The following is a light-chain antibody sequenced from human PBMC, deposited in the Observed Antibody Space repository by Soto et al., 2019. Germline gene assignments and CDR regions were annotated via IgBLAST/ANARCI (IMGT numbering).Light chain of an antibody. Sequence: DIQMTQSPSSLSASVGDRVTITCRASRNINNLLNWYQQKPGKAPKLLIYAASSLQSGVPSRFSASGSGTDFTLTISSLQPEDFETYYCQQSSSTLTFGGGTKVEIK. J-gene: IGKJ4*01. CDR3: QQSSSTLT. V-gene: IGKV1-39*01. CDR2: AAS. CDR1: RNINNL.